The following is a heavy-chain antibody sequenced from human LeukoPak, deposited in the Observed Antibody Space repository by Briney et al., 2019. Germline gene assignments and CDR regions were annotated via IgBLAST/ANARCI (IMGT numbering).Heavy chain of an antibody. Sequence: ASVKVSCKASGYTFTSYYMHWVRQAPGQGLEWMGIINPSGGSTSYAQKFQGRVTMTRDTSTSTVYMELSSLRSEDTAVYYCARAYPPYYYGSGSYYSYWYFDLWGRGTLVTVSS. V-gene: IGHV1-46*01. CDR3: ARAYPPYYYGSGSYYSYWYFDL. CDR1: GYTFTSYY. CDR2: INPSGGST. D-gene: IGHD3-10*01. J-gene: IGHJ2*01.